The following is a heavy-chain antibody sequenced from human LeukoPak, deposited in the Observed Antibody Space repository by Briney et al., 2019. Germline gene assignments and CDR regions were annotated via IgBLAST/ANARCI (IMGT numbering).Heavy chain of an antibody. J-gene: IGHJ4*02. D-gene: IGHD5-12*01. V-gene: IGHV1-2*02. CDR3: ARALDIVATAFGY. Sequence: ASVKVSCKASGYTFTGYYMHWVRQAPGQGLEWMGWINPNSGGTNYAQKFQGRVTITRDTSISTAYMELSRRRSDDTAVYYCARALDIVATAFGYWGKGTLVTVSS. CDR2: INPNSGGT. CDR1: GYTFTGYY.